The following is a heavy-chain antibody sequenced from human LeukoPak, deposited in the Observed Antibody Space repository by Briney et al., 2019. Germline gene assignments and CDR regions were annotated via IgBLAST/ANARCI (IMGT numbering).Heavy chain of an antibody. Sequence: AGGSLRLSCAASGFTVSSNYMSWVRQAPGKGLEWVSVIYSGGSTYYADSVKGRFTISRDNSKNTLYLQMNSLRAEDTAVYYCAREGLGFYMDVWGKGTTVTVSS. V-gene: IGHV3-53*01. D-gene: IGHD3-16*01. CDR3: AREGLGFYMDV. CDR2: IYSGGST. J-gene: IGHJ6*03. CDR1: GFTVSSNY.